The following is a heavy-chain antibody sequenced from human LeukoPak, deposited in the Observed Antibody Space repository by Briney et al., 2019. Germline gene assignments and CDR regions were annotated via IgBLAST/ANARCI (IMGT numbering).Heavy chain of an antibody. CDR3: ARDQEAFDY. CDR1: GYSFTSNY. V-gene: IGHV1-46*01. CDR2: IYPGGGST. J-gene: IGHJ4*02. Sequence: GASVKVSCKASGYSFTSNYIHWVRQAPGQGLEWMGMIYPGGGSTSYAQKFQGRVTVTRDTSTSTVHMELSGLRSEDTAVYYCARDQEAFDYWGQGTLVTVSS.